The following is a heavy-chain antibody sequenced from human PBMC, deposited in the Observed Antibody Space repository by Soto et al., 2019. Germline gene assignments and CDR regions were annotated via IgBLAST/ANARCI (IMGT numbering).Heavy chain of an antibody. J-gene: IGHJ3*02. CDR2: ISAYNGNT. CDR1: GYTFTSYG. D-gene: IGHD6-19*01. V-gene: IGHV1-18*01. CDR3: ARDPGYSSGWPPDAFDI. Sequence: ASVKVSCKASGYTFTSYGISWVRQAPGQGLEWMGWISAYNGNTNYAQKLQGRVTMTTDTSTSTAYMELRSLRSDDTAVYYCARDPGYSSGWPPDAFDIWGQGXMVTVSS.